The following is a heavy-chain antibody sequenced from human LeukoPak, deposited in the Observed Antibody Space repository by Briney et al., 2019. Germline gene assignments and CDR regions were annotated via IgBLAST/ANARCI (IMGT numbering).Heavy chain of an antibody. CDR3: ARADGFIWVPVFDY. CDR2: IYYRGGT. J-gene: IGHJ4*02. D-gene: IGHD3-16*01. V-gene: IGHV4-30-4*01. Sequence: RSETLSLTCTVSGDPLSSGDYYWSWIRQPPGKGLEWIGLIYYRGGTSYNPFLKSRLTISVDTSENRFSLRLDSVTAADAAVYYCARADGFIWVPVFDYWGQGTLVTVSS. CDR1: GDPLSSGDYY.